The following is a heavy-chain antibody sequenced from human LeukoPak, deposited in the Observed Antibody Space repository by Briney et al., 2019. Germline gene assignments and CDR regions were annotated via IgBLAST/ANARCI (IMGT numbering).Heavy chain of an antibody. Sequence: PGGSLRLSCAASGFTFSSYSMNWVRQAPGKGLEWVSYISSSSSTIYYADSVKGRFTISRDNAKNSLYLQMNSLRAEDTAVYYCAREFVVVVAASYYYYYGMDVWGQGTTVTVSS. V-gene: IGHV3-48*04. D-gene: IGHD2-15*01. CDR2: ISSSSSTI. CDR3: AREFVVVVAASYYYYYGMDV. CDR1: GFTFSSYS. J-gene: IGHJ6*02.